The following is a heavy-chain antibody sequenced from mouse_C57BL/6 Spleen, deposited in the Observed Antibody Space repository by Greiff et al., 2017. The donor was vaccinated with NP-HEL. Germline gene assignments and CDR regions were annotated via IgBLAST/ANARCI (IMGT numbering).Heavy chain of an antibody. CDR1: GFNIKDYY. V-gene: IGHV14-2*01. Sequence: EVQLQESGAELVKPGASVKLSCTASGFNIKDYYMHWVKQRTEQGLEWIGRIDPEDGETKYAPTFQGKATITADTSSNTAYLQLSSLTSEDTAVYYCASGGYYGSSYNYAMDYWGQGTSVTVSS. J-gene: IGHJ4*01. CDR2: IDPEDGET. D-gene: IGHD1-1*01. CDR3: ASGGYYGSSYNYAMDY.